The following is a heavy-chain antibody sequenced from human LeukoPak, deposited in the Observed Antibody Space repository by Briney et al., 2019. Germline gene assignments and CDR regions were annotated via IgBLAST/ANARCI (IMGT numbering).Heavy chain of an antibody. CDR2: INPNSGGT. CDR3: ARASGITGTPLPEGDV. V-gene: IGHV1-2*02. D-gene: IGHD1-20*01. CDR1: GYTFTGYY. Sequence: GASVKVSCKASGYTFTGYYMHWVRQAPGQGLEWMGWINPNSGGTNYAQKFQGRVTMTRDTSISTAYMELSRLRSDDTAVYYCARASGITGTPLPEGDVWGKGTTVTVSS. J-gene: IGHJ6*04.